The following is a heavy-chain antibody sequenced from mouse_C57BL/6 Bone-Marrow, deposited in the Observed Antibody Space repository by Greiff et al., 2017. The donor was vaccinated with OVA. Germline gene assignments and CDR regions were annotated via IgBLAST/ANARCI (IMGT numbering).Heavy chain of an antibody. Sequence: EVQLQQSGAELVRPGASVKLSCTASGFNIKDDYMHWVKQRPEQGLEWIGWIDPENGDTEYASKFQGKATITADTSSNTAYLQLSSLTSEDTAVYYCTNYGSSYVDDWGQGTTLTVSS. J-gene: IGHJ2*01. V-gene: IGHV14-4*01. D-gene: IGHD1-1*01. CDR2: IDPENGDT. CDR3: TNYGSSYVDD. CDR1: GFNIKDDY.